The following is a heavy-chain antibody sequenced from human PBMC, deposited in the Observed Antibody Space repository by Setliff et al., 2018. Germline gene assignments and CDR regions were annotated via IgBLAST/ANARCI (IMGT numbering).Heavy chain of an antibody. CDR3: AREGVDTRSSTDYRYYMDV. CDR1: GGTFSNYG. Sequence: KASGGTFSNYGVSWVRQAPGQGLEWMGGTIPLFGTTDYAQKFHGRATIITDESTSTAYMELSSLTSDDTAVYYCAREGVDTRSSTDYRYYMDVWGQGTTVTVSS. V-gene: IGHV1-69*05. CDR2: TIPLFGTT. J-gene: IGHJ6*03. D-gene: IGHD5-18*01.